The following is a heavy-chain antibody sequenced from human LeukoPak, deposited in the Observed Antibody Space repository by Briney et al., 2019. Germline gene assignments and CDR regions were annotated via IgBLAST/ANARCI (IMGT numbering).Heavy chain of an antibody. CDR1: GFTFSSYA. CDR2: ISGSGGST. CDR3: ARRYCSSTSCSLFDY. J-gene: IGHJ4*02. Sequence: GGSLRLSCAASGFTFSSYAMSWVRQAPGKGLEWVSAISGSGGSTYYADSVKGRLTISRDNSKNTLYLQMNSLRAEDTAVYYCARRYCSSTSCSLFDYWGQGTLVTVSS. D-gene: IGHD2-2*01. V-gene: IGHV3-23*01.